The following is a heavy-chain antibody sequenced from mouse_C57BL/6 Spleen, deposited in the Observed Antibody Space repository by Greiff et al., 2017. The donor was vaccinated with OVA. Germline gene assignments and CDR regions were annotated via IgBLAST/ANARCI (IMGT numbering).Heavy chain of an antibody. Sequence: QVQLQQPGAELVKPGASVKMSCKASGYTFTSYWITWVKQRPGQGLEWIGDIYPGSGSTNYNEKFKSKATLTVDTSSSTAYMQLSSLTSEDSAVYYCAREEGGSSYLDYWGQGTTLTVSS. CDR3: AREEGGSSYLDY. CDR2: IYPGSGST. D-gene: IGHD1-1*01. V-gene: IGHV1-55*01. CDR1: GYTFTSYW. J-gene: IGHJ2*01.